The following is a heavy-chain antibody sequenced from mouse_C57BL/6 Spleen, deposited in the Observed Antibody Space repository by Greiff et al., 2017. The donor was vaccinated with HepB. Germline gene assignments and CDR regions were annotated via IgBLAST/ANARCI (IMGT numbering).Heavy chain of an antibody. D-gene: IGHD1-1*01. CDR3: TTHYYGSSSQDGD. CDR1: GYTFTDYE. CDR2: IDPETGGT. J-gene: IGHJ2*01. Sequence: VQLQQSGAELVRPGASVTLSCKASGYTFTDYEMHWVKQTPVNGLEWIGAIDPETGGTAYNQKFKGKAILTADKSSSTAYMELRSLTSEDSAVYYCTTHYYGSSSQDGDWGQGTTLTVSS. V-gene: IGHV1-15*01.